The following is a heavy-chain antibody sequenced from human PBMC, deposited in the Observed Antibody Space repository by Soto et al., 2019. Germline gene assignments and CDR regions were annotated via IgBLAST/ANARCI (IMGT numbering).Heavy chain of an antibody. Sequence: EVQLVESGGGLVQPGGSLRLSCAASGFTFSSYWMHWVRQAPGKGLVWVSRINSDGSSTSYADSVKGRFTISRDNAKNTLYLQMNSLRAEDTAEYYCASGRSSAGGYYYYYMDVWGKGTTVTVSS. CDR1: GFTFSSYW. V-gene: IGHV3-74*01. D-gene: IGHD6-6*01. CDR3: ASGRSSAGGYYYYYMDV. J-gene: IGHJ6*03. CDR2: INSDGSST.